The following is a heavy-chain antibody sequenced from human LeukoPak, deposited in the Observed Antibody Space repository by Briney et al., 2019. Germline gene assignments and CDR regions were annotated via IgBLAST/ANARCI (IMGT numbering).Heavy chain of an antibody. CDR3: AKGDYYDSSGYRN. CDR1: GFTFDDYA. CDR2: ISWNSGSI. Sequence: GGSLRLSCAASGFTFDDYAMHWVRQAPGKGLEWVSGISWNSGSIVYADSVKGGFTISRDNAKNSLYLQMNSLRAEDTALYYCAKGDYYDSSGYRNWGQGTLVTVSS. J-gene: IGHJ4*02. D-gene: IGHD3-22*01. V-gene: IGHV3-9*01.